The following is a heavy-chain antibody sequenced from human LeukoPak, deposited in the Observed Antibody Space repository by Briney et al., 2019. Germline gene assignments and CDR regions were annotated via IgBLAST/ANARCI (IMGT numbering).Heavy chain of an antibody. CDR3: ARVGASGLVAPYIDY. CDR2: IYYSGST. J-gene: IGHJ4*02. Sequence: SETLSLTCTVSGGSISSHYWSWIRQPPGKGLEWIGYIYYSGSTNYNPSLKSRVTISADTSKNQFSLKLSSVTAADTAVYYCARVGASGLVAPYIDYWGQGTLVTVSS. D-gene: IGHD3-10*01. V-gene: IGHV4-59*11. CDR1: GGSISSHY.